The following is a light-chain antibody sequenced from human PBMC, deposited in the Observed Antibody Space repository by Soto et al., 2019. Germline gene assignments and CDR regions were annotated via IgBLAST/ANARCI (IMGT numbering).Light chain of an antibody. CDR2: AAS. J-gene: IGKJ2*02. Sequence: DIQMTQSPSSLSASVGDRVTITCRASQFIRTYLNWYQQKPGKAPKLLIYAASSLQSGVPSRFSGSGSGTDFTLTISSLQPEDSATYYCQEGHSSPCTFGQGTKLEIK. CDR3: QEGHSSPCT. V-gene: IGKV1-39*01. CDR1: QFIRTY.